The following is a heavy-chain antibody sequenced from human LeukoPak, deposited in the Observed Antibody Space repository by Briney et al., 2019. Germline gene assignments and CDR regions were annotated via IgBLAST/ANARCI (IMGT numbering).Heavy chain of an antibody. J-gene: IGHJ6*02. CDR2: LNSPGHTF. Sequence: GGSLRLSCAASGFTLSGFEMNWFRQAPGKGLEWVSFLNSPGHTFYYADSVKGRFTISRDNAKNSLYLQMNSLRAEDTAVYYCAREVDYYGSGSYRSGMDVWGQGTTVTVSS. V-gene: IGHV3-48*03. CDR1: GFTLSGFE. D-gene: IGHD3-10*01. CDR3: AREVDYYGSGSYRSGMDV.